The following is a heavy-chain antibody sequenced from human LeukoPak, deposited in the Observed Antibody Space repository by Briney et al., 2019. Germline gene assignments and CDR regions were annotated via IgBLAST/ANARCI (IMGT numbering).Heavy chain of an antibody. CDR2: ISYSGST. Sequence: SETLSLTCTVSGGSISSYYWSWIRQAPGKGLEWIGYISYSGSTDYNPSLKSRVTLSVDTSKNQFSLKLSSVTAADTAVYYCARIAVAGTRFDYWGQGTLVTVSS. D-gene: IGHD6-19*01. CDR1: GGSISSYY. V-gene: IGHV4-59*01. J-gene: IGHJ4*02. CDR3: ARIAVAGTRFDY.